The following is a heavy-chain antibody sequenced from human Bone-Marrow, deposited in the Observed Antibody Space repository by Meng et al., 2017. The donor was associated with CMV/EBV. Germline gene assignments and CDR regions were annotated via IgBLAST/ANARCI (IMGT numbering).Heavy chain of an antibody. J-gene: IGHJ4*02. CDR3: AKEGRIAAAVTFDY. D-gene: IGHD6-25*01. Sequence: GGSLRLSCAASGFTFDDYTMHWVRQVPGKGLDWVSLITWDGGSTSYADSVKGRFTISRDNSKNSLYLQMNSLRTEDTALYYCAKEGRIAAAVTFDYWGQGTLVTVS. V-gene: IGHV3-43*01. CDR2: ITWDGGST. CDR1: GFTFDDYT.